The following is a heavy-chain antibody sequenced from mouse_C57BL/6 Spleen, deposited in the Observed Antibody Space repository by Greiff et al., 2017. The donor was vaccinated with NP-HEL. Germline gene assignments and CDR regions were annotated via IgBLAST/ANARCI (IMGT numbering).Heavy chain of an antibody. CDR3: AIEGYGSSSYYAMDY. Sequence: QVQLQQSGPELVKPGASVKISCKASGYAFSSSWMNWVKQRPGKGLEWIGRIYPGDGDTNYNGKIKGKATLTADKSSSTAYMQLSSLTSEDSSVYFCAIEGYGSSSYYAMDYWGQGTSVTVSS. CDR1: GYAFSSSW. J-gene: IGHJ4*01. V-gene: IGHV1-82*01. CDR2: IYPGDGDT. D-gene: IGHD1-1*01.